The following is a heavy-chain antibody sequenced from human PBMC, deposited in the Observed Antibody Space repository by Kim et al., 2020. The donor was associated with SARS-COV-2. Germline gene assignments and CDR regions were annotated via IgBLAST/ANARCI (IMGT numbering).Heavy chain of an antibody. CDR1: GGSFSGYY. CDR3: ARVTAYGMDV. CDR2: INHSGST. Sequence: SETLSLTCAVYGGSFSGYYWSWIRQPPGKGLEWIGEINHSGSTNYNPSLKSRVTISVDTSKNQFSLKLSSVTAADTAVYYCARVTAYGMDVWGQGTTVTV. V-gene: IGHV4-34*01. J-gene: IGHJ6*02. D-gene: IGHD2-21*02.